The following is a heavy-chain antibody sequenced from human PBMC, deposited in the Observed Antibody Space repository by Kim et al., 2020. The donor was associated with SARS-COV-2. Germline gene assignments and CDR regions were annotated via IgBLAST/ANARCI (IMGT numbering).Heavy chain of an antibody. D-gene: IGHD5-12*01. Sequence: ASVKVSCKASGYTFTSYGISWVRQAPGQGLEWMGWISAYNGNTNYAQKLQGRVTMTTDTSTSTAYMELRSLRSDDTAVYYCARDWRRGGYNREFDYWGQGTLVTVSS. J-gene: IGHJ4*02. CDR1: GYTFTSYG. V-gene: IGHV1-18*01. CDR3: ARDWRRGGYNREFDY. CDR2: ISAYNGNT.